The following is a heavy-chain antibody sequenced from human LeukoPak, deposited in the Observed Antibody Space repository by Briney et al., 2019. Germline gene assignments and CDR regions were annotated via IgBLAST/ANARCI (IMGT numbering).Heavy chain of an antibody. Sequence: GGSMRLSCAASGFTFSSYGMYWVRQAPGKGLEWVSDISSSGGSTYYADSVKGRFTISRDNSKNTLYLQMNSLRAEDTAVYYCAKRYGDFPLWGQGTLVTVSS. CDR1: GFTFSSYG. V-gene: IGHV3-23*01. J-gene: IGHJ4*02. CDR2: ISSSGGST. D-gene: IGHD4-17*01. CDR3: AKRYGDFPL.